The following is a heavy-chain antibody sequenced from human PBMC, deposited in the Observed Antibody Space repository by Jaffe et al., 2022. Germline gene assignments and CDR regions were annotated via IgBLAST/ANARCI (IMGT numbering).Heavy chain of an antibody. V-gene: IGHV3-21*01. D-gene: IGHD3-3*01. CDR1: GFTFSSYS. J-gene: IGHJ3*02. CDR2: ISSSSSYI. CDR3: ARTLTIFGVVIIRVGAFDI. Sequence: EVQLVESGGGLVKPGGSLRLSCAASGFTFSSYSMNWVRQAPGKGLEWVSSISSSSSYIYYADSVKGRFTISRDNAKNSLYLQMNSLRAEDTAVYYCARTLTIFGVVIIRVGAFDIWGQGTMVTVSS.